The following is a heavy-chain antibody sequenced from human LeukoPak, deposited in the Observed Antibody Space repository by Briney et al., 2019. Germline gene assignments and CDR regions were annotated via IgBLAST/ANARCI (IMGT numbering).Heavy chain of an antibody. CDR2: ISSSGSTI. D-gene: IGHD6-13*01. J-gene: IGHJ4*02. Sequence: GGSLRLSCVASGFTFSSYEMNWVRQAPGKGLEWVSYISSSGSTIYYADSVKGRFTISRDNAKNSLYLQMNSLRAEDTAVYYCARGIAAAAYFDYWGQGTLVTVSS. CDR1: GFTFSSYE. CDR3: ARGIAAAAYFDY. V-gene: IGHV3-48*03.